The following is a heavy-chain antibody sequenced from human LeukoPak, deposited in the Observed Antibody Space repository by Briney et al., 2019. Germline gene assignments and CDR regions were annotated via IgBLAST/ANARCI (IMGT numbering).Heavy chain of an antibody. J-gene: IGHJ6*02. V-gene: IGHV1-46*01. CDR1: GYTFTSCY. CDR2: INPSGVST. Sequence: ASVKVSCKASGYTFTSCYMHWVRQPPGQGLEWMGIINPSGVSTSYAQKFQGRVTMTRDTATSTVYMELSSLSSEDTAVYYCARDDGIAAAGYLPTNYYYYGMDVWGQGTTVTVSS. CDR3: ARDDGIAAAGYLPTNYYYYGMDV. D-gene: IGHD6-13*01.